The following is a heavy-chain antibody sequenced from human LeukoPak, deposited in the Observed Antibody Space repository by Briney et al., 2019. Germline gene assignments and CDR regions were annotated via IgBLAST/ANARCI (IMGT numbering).Heavy chain of an antibody. Sequence: AASVTVSFKASGYTFTSYDINWVRQATGQGLEWMGWMNPNSGNTGYAQKFQGRVTITRNTSISTAYMELSSLRSEDTAVYYCARGRSSGYSVDYWGQGTLVTVSS. V-gene: IGHV1-8*03. CDR3: ARGRSSGYSVDY. J-gene: IGHJ4*02. D-gene: IGHD3-22*01. CDR2: MNPNSGNT. CDR1: GYTFTSYD.